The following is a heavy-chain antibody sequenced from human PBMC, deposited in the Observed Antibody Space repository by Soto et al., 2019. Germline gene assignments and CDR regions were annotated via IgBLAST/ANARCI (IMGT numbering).Heavy chain of an antibody. CDR1: GASVRSGSYY. CDR2: IYDTGTT. Sequence: PSGTLSLTCTVSGASVRSGSYYWSWVRQPPGRGLEWIGYIYDTGTTNYNPSLKSRVTMSVDTSKNQFSLKLNSLTAADTAVYYCARVEDYGDYFDYWGQGTRVNVSS. V-gene: IGHV4-61*01. CDR3: ARVEDYGDYFDY. D-gene: IGHD4-17*01. J-gene: IGHJ4*02.